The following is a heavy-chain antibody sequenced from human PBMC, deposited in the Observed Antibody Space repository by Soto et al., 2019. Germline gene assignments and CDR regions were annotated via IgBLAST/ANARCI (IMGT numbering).Heavy chain of an antibody. V-gene: IGHV1-3*01. J-gene: IGHJ4*02. CDR2: INAGNGNT. Sequence: QVQLVQSGAEVKKPGASVKVSCKASGYTFTSYAMHWVRQAPGQRLEWMGWINAGNGNTKYSQKFQGRVTITRDTSASTAYMELSSLRSEDTAVYSCAIIQEDYRVDYWGQGTLVTVSS. CDR3: AIIQEDYRVDY. D-gene: IGHD4-4*01. CDR1: GYTFTSYA.